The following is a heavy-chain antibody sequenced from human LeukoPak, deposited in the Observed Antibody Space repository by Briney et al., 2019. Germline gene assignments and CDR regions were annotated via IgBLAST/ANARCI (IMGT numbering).Heavy chain of an antibody. V-gene: IGHV3-33*08. CDR2: IWYDGSKK. Sequence: GGSLRLSCEASGLTFNNYAMHWVRQSSGKGLEWVAVIWYDGSKKYYGDSVRGRFTISRDNSKNTLYLQMNSLRAEDTAVYYCARWLSDKIDSNGYLDYWGQGTLVAVSS. CDR1: GLTFNNYA. CDR3: ARWLSDKIDSNGYLDY. D-gene: IGHD5-18*01. J-gene: IGHJ4*02.